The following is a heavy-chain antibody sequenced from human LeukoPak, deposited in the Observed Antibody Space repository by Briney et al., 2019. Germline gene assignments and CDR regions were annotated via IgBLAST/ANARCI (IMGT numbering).Heavy chain of an antibody. V-gene: IGHV3-64*02. CDR2: ISSNGGST. D-gene: IGHD3-10*01. J-gene: IGHJ4*02. CDR1: GFTFSSYA. CDR3: ARMTLYGSGTVD. Sequence: GGSLRLSCAASGFTFSSYAMHWVRQAPGKGLEYVSGISSNGGSTYYAGSVKGRFTISRDNSKNTVNLQMGSLRIEDTAEYHCARMTLYGSGTVDWGQGILVTVSS.